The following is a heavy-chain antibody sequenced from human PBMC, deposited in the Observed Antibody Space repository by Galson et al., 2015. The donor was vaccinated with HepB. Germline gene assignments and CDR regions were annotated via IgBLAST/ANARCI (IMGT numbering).Heavy chain of an antibody. J-gene: IGHJ2*01. V-gene: IGHV3-23*01. CDR1: GFTLSSYA. CDR2: LGGSGGKT. Sequence: SLRLSCAVSGFTLSSYAMSWVRQAPGKGLEWVSALGGSGGKTYYVDSVKGRCTISRDNSKNTLYLQINNLRADDTAVYYCAKHGSDCGSTTCYTSWYFDLWGRGTLVTVSS. CDR3: AKHGSDCGSTTCYTSWYFDL. D-gene: IGHD2-2*01.